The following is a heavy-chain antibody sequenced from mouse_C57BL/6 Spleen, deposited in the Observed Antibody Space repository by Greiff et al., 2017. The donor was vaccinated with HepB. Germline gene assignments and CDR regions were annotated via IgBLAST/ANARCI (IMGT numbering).Heavy chain of an antibody. CDR1: GYTFTSYW. Sequence: QVQLQQPGAELVKPGASVKMSCKASGYTFTSYWITWVKQRPGQGLEWIGDIYPGSGSTNYNEKLKSKATLTVDTSSSTAYMQLSSLTSEDSAVYYCARSYYGYDCDYWGQGTTLTVSS. CDR2: IYPGSGST. J-gene: IGHJ2*01. CDR3: ARSYYGYDCDY. D-gene: IGHD2-2*01. V-gene: IGHV1-55*01.